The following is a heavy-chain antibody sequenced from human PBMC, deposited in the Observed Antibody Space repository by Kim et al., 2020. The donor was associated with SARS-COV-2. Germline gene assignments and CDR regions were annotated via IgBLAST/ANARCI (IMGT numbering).Heavy chain of an antibody. V-gene: IGHV6-1*01. CDR2: TYYRSKWYS. D-gene: IGHD6-19*01. CDR1: GDSVSSNSAA. CDR3: TRSLGWAFDF. Sequence: SQTLPLTCAISGDSVSSNSAAWHWIRQSPSGDLEWLGRTYYRSKWYSEYSVSVKSPIVINPDTSKNQFSLQLNSVTPDDTAVYYCTRSLGWAFDFWGQGSLVTVSS. J-gene: IGHJ4*02.